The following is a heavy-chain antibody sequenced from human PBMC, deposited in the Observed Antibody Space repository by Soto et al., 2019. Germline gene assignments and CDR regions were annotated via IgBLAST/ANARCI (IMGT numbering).Heavy chain of an antibody. J-gene: IGHJ6*02. V-gene: IGHV3-33*01. CDR3: AREGTAMAYYYYYGLDV. CDR2: IWYDGSNK. Sequence: QPGGSLRLSCAASGFTFSSYGMHWVRQAPGKGLEWVAVIWYDGSNKYYADSVKGRFTISRDNSKNTLYLQMNSLRAEDTAVYYCAREGTAMAYYYYYGLDVWGQGTTVTVSS. D-gene: IGHD5-18*01. CDR1: GFTFSSYG.